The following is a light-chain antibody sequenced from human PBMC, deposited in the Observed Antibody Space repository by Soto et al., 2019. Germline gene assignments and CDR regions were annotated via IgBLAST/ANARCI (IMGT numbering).Light chain of an antibody. CDR3: QHYNSYSEA. J-gene: IGKJ1*01. Sequence: DIQMTQSPFSLSASVGDRVTITCRASQSINRDLNWYQQKPGKAPNLLIYAAFTLESGVPSRFSGSGSGTEFTLTISSLQPDDFATYYCQHYNSYSEAFGQGTKVDIK. CDR1: QSINRD. CDR2: AAF. V-gene: IGKV1-5*01.